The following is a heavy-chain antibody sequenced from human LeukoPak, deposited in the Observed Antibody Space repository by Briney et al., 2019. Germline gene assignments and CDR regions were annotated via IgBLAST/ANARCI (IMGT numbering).Heavy chain of an antibody. V-gene: IGHV3-11*04. Sequence: PGGSLRLSCAASGFTFSDYYMSWIRQAPGKGLEWVSYISSSGSTIYYADSVKGRFTISRDNAKDSVYLQMNSLRAEDSAIYYCAREGFYFFDFWGQGTLVTVSS. CDR2: ISSSGSTI. J-gene: IGHJ4*01. CDR3: AREGFYFFDF. CDR1: GFTFSDYY.